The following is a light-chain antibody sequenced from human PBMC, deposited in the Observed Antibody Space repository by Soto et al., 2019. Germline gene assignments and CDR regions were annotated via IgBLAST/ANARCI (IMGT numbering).Light chain of an antibody. J-gene: IGKJ2*01. CDR2: QAA. V-gene: IGKV1-5*03. Sequence: SQMTQSPSTLSASVGDRGTITCRASQSISSWLDWYQQKTGKAAKLLIYQAASLESGVTPRFSGSGSGTEFTITISSLQADDFATYYCQQYNSYSPYTFGQGTKVDIK. CDR1: QSISSW. CDR3: QQYNSYSPYT.